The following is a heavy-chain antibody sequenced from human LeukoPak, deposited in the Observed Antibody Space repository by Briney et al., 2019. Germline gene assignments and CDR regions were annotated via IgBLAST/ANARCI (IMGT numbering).Heavy chain of an antibody. CDR3: AKAGKRQLWLSGPGRFDY. D-gene: IGHD5-18*01. CDR1: GFTFSDHY. V-gene: IGHV3-23*01. CDR2: ISGSGGST. Sequence: GGSLRLSCAASGFTFSDHYMSWIRQAPGKGLEWVSAISGSGGSTYYADSVKGRFTISRDNSKNTLYLQMNSLRAEDTAVYYCAKAGKRQLWLSGPGRFDYWGQGTLVTVSS. J-gene: IGHJ4*02.